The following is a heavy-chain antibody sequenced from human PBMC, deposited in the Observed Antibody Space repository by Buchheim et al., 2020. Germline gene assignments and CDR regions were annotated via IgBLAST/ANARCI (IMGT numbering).Heavy chain of an antibody. D-gene: IGHD3-10*01. CDR1: GFTFSSYG. V-gene: IGHV3-30*18. Sequence: QVQLVESGGGVVQPGRSLRLSCAASGFTFSSYGMHWVRQAPGKGLECVAVISYDGSNKYYADSVKGRFTISRDNSKNTLYLQMNSLRAEDTAVYYCAKDGITMVRGVMWFDPWGQGTL. J-gene: IGHJ5*02. CDR2: ISYDGSNK. CDR3: AKDGITMVRGVMWFDP.